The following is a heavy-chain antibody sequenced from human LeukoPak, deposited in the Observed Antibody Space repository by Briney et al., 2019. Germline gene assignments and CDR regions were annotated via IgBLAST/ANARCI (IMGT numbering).Heavy chain of an antibody. CDR3: ARGRGDCITGTTGVDY. J-gene: IGHJ4*02. D-gene: IGHD1-7*01. Sequence: SETLPLTCAVYGGSFSGYYWSWIRQPPGKGLEWIGEINHSGSTNYNPSLKSRVTISVDTSKNQFSLKLSSVTAADTAVYYCARGRGDCITGTTGVDYWGQGTLVTVSS. V-gene: IGHV4-34*01. CDR1: GGSFSGYY. CDR2: INHSGST.